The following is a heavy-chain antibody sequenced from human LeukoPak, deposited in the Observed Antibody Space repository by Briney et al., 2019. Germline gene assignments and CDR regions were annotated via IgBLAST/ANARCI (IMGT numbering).Heavy chain of an antibody. CDR2: IDNDGSTT. V-gene: IGHV3-74*01. CDR3: AIGGTYGSGS. Sequence: PGGSLRLSCAASGFTFSSYAMSWVRQAPGKGLEWVSLIDNDGSTTNYADSVKGRFTISRDNAKNTVYLQMNSLRAEDTAVYYCAIGGTYGSGSWGQGTLVTVSS. CDR1: GFTFSSYA. D-gene: IGHD3-10*01. J-gene: IGHJ4*02.